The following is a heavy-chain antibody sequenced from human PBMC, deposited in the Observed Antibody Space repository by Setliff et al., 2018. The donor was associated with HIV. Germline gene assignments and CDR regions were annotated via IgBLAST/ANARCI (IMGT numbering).Heavy chain of an antibody. D-gene: IGHD2-8*01. V-gene: IGHV4-61*08. Sequence: SETLSLTCAVTGVSVNNGGFFWNWNRPTPGKGLEWIVNVYYRGSTKYNPSIKSRVTLSVDTSKNQFDLKVNSVTAADTAVYYWARGTLNYLDYWGQGALVNVSS. J-gene: IGHJ4*02. CDR3: ARGTLNYLDY. CDR1: GVSVNNGGFF. CDR2: VYYRGST.